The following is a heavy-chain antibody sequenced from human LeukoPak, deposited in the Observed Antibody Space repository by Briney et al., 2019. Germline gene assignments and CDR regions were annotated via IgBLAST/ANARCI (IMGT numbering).Heavy chain of an antibody. CDR2: IKEDGTVK. D-gene: IGHD3-10*01. Sequence: GGSLRLSCAASGFTFSRYWMSWVRQAPGKGLEWVANIKEDGTVKYYVESVKGRFTISRYNAKNSLYLQMNSLRAEDTAVYYCAASITMFDYWGQGTLVTVSS. CDR1: GFTFSRYW. J-gene: IGHJ4*02. CDR3: AASITMFDY. V-gene: IGHV3-7*02.